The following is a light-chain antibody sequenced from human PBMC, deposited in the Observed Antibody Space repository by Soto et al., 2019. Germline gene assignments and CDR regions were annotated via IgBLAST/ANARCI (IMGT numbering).Light chain of an antibody. Sequence: DVVLTQSPRSLPVTLGQPASISCRASQSLVYSDGNTYLNWFQQRPGRSPRRLIYDVSNRDSGVPDRFSGSGSGTDFTLKLTRVEAEDVGVYYCMQGTQWPPLTFGQGTRLEIK. J-gene: IGKJ5*01. CDR2: DVS. CDR3: MQGTQWPPLT. V-gene: IGKV2-30*01. CDR1: QSLVYSDGNTY.